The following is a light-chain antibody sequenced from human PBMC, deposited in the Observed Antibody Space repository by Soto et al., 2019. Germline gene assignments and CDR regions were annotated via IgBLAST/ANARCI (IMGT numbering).Light chain of an antibody. J-gene: IGKJ5*01. CDR3: QQSHSTLPIT. CDR1: QNVRGY. V-gene: IGKV1-39*01. CDR2: AAS. Sequence: IQLTQSPSSLSAFVGDSVTITCRASQNVRGYLHWYQQKPGRAPKLLIYAASNLQIGVPFRFNGSGSGTEYTLSINSLQPDDSATYYCQQSHSTLPITFGQGTRVEI.